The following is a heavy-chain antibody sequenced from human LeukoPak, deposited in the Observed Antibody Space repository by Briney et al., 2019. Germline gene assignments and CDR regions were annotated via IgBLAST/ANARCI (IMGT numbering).Heavy chain of an antibody. J-gene: IGHJ3*02. D-gene: IGHD3-22*01. Sequence: SETLSLTCTVSGGSISSSSHYWGWIRQPPGKGLEWIGSIYHSGSTYYSPSLKSRVTIFVDTSKNQFTLKLGSVTAADTAVYYCARLNYYDSRKPIDAFDIWGQGTMVTVSS. CDR2: IYHSGST. V-gene: IGHV4-39*01. CDR1: GGSISSSSHY. CDR3: ARLNYYDSRKPIDAFDI.